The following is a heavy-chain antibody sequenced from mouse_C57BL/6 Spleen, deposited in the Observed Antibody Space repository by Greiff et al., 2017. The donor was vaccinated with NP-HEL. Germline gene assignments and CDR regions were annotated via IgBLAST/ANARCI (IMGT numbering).Heavy chain of an antibody. D-gene: IGHD2-3*01. CDR2: IYPGDGDT. V-gene: IGHV1-80*01. J-gene: IGHJ2*01. Sequence: VKLQESGAELVKPGASVKISCKASGYAFSSYWMNWVKQRPGKGLEWIGQIYPGDGDTNYNGKFKGKATLTADKSSSTAYMQLSSRTSEDSAVYFCAKWDGYYVMDYWGQGTTLTVSS. CDR1: GYAFSSYW. CDR3: AKWDGYYVMDY.